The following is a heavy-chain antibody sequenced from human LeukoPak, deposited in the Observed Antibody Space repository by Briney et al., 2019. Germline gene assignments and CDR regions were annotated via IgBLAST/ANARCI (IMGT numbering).Heavy chain of an antibody. CDR3: ARDWYYDGSGYSAFDI. Sequence: ASVKVSCKASGYTFTSYDINWVRQAPGQGLEWMGWISAYNGNTNYAQKLQGRVTMTTDTSTSTAYMELRSLRSDDTAVYYCARDWYYDGSGYSAFDIWGQGTMVTVSS. V-gene: IGHV1-18*01. CDR2: ISAYNGNT. CDR1: GYTFTSYD. D-gene: IGHD3-22*01. J-gene: IGHJ3*02.